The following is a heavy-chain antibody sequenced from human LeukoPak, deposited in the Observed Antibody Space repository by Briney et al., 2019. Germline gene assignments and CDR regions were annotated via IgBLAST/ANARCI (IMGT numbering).Heavy chain of an antibody. CDR2: INPNSGDT. V-gene: IGHV1-2*02. D-gene: IGHD7-27*01. J-gene: IGHJ4*02. CDR1: GNTFTDYY. CDR3: ARDHNSENWGSLGG. Sequence: ASVKVSCKASGNTFTDYYIHWVRQAPGQGLEWMGWINPNSGDTNSPQKFQGRVTITRDTSINTAYMDLTRLTSDDTALYYCARDHNSENWGSLGGWGQGTLVTVSS.